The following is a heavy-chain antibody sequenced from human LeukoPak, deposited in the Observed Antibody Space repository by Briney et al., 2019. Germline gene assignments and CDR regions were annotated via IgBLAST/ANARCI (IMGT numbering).Heavy chain of an antibody. J-gene: IGHJ4*02. Sequence: GGSLRLSCSTSGFTFTSHVMHWVRQAPGKGLQYVSGISMNVQTTYYAGSVKGRFTISRDSSKHTVYLQMNGLTAEDTAVYYCVREGLERRTNFDYWGQGTLVSVS. CDR2: ISMNVQTT. CDR3: VREGLERRTNFDY. CDR1: GFTFTSHV. V-gene: IGHV3-64D*06. D-gene: IGHD1-1*01.